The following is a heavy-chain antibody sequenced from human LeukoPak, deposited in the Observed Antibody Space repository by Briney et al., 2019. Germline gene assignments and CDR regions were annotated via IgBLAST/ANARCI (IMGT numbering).Heavy chain of an antibody. CDR2: FDPEDGET. J-gene: IGHJ4*02. CDR3: ATGLTWIQLWPSFDY. V-gene: IGHV1-24*01. D-gene: IGHD5-18*01. Sequence: EASVKVSCKVSGYTLTELSMHWVRQAPGKGLEWMGGFDPEDGETIYAQKFQGRVTMTEDTSTDTAYMELSSLRSEDTAVYYCATGLTWIQLWPSFDYWGQGTLVTVSS. CDR1: GYTLTELS.